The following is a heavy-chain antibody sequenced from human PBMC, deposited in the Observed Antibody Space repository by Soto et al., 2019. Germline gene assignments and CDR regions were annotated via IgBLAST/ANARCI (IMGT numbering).Heavy chain of an antibody. CDR1: GGTFSSYA. CDR3: ARDRHSGSYYGDY. J-gene: IGHJ4*02. V-gene: IGHV1-69*13. CDR2: IIPIFGTA. Sequence: GASVKVSCKASGGTFSSYAISWVRQASGQGLEWMGGIIPIFGTANYAQKFQGRVTITADESTSTAYMELSSLRSEDTAVYYCARDRHSGSYYGDYWGQGTLVTVSS. D-gene: IGHD1-26*01.